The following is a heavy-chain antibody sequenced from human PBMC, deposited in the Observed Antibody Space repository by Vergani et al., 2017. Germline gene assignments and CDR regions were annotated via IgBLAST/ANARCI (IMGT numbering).Heavy chain of an antibody. V-gene: IGHV1-8*01. CDR3: ARDPFWGWGADDFPRYFDY. D-gene: IGHD3-16*01. J-gene: IGHJ4*02. Sequence: QVQLVQSGAEVKKPGSSVKVSCKASGYTFTSYDINWVRQATGQGLEWMGWMNPNSGNTGYAQKFQGRVTMTRNTSISTAYMELSSLRSEDTAVYYCARDPFWGWGADDFPRYFDYWGQGTLVTVSS. CDR1: GYTFTSYD. CDR2: MNPNSGNT.